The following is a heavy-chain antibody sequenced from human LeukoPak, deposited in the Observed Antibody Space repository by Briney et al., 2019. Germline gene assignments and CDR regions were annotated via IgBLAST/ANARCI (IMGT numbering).Heavy chain of an antibody. V-gene: IGHV3-11*01. CDR3: ARGGWGYDQYYFDY. Sequence: GRSLRLSCAASGFTFSDYYMGWIRQAPGEGLEWVSYISSSGSTIYYAASVKGRFTISRDNAKNSLYLQMNSLRAEDTAVYYCARGGWGYDQYYFDYWGQGTLVTVSS. CDR1: GFTFSDYY. CDR2: ISSSGSTI. D-gene: IGHD5-12*01. J-gene: IGHJ4*02.